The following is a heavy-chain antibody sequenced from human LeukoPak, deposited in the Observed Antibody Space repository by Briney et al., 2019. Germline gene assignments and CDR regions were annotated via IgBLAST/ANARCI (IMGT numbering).Heavy chain of an antibody. D-gene: IGHD3-10*01. CDR2: ISGTTGST. J-gene: IGHJ5*02. CDR1: GFTFSSYG. CDR3: ARVGLGVGSGRKASGFDP. Sequence: GGSLRLSCAASGFTFSSYGMSWVRQAPGKGLEWVSAISGTTGSTYYADSVKGRFTISRDNAKNSLYLQMKSLRGEDTAMYYCARVGLGVGSGRKASGFDPWGQGTLVTVSS. V-gene: IGHV3-23*01.